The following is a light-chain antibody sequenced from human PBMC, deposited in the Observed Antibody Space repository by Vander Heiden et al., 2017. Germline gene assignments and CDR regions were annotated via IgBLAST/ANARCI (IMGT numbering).Light chain of an antibody. V-gene: IGKV3-20*01. CDR3: QWDGDSPLT. CDR2: GAS. CDR1: QSVSSSH. Sequence: DIVLTQSPGTLSLSPGERAILSCRASQSVSSSHLAWYQQKPGQAPRLLIFGASSRATAIPDTFSGSGSGTDFTLTISILELEHFVVYYCQWDGDSPLTFGHGTKVEIK. J-gene: IGKJ3*01.